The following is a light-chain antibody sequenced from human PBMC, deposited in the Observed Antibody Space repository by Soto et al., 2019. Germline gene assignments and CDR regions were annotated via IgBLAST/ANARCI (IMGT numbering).Light chain of an antibody. J-gene: IGLJ2*01. Sequence: QSVLTQPPSVSGAPGQRVTISCTGSSSNIGAGYDVHWYQQLPGPAPKLIIYGNTNRPSGVPDRFSGSKSGTSASLAITGLQSEDEADYYCPSYDSSLSAVVFGGGTKLTVL. V-gene: IGLV1-40*01. CDR2: GNT. CDR3: PSYDSSLSAVV. CDR1: SSNIGAGYD.